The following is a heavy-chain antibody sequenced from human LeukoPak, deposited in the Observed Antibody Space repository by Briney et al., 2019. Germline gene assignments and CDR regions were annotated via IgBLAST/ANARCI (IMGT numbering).Heavy chain of an antibody. D-gene: IGHD1-26*01. V-gene: IGHV3-30*03. J-gene: IGHJ4*02. CDR3: ARGATLTFDY. CDR2: ISYDGSNK. Sequence: PGGSLRLSCAASGFTFRSYGMPWVRQAPGRGLGGVAVISYDGSNKYYADSVKGRFTISRDNSKNTLYLQMNSLRAEDTAVYYRARGATLTFDYWGQGTLVTVSS. CDR1: GFTFRSYG.